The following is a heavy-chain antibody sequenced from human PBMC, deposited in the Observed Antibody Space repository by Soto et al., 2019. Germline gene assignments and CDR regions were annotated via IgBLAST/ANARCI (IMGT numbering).Heavy chain of an antibody. Sequence: QVQLVQSGADVKKPGSSVKVSCKVSGGTFSSYAINWVRQAPGQGLEWMGGIIPIFGTANYAQKFQDRVKISADGSTSTAYVEVSSLRSEDTDMYYCERDVEVAGTKRWFDSWGQGTLVTVSS. D-gene: IGHD6-19*01. CDR3: ERDVEVAGTKRWFDS. J-gene: IGHJ5*01. CDR2: IIPIFGTA. CDR1: GGTFSSYA. V-gene: IGHV1-69*01.